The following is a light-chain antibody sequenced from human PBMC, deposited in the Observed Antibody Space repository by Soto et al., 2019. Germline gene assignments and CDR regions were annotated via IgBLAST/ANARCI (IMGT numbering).Light chain of an antibody. CDR1: SSDVDTHNY. CDR3: SSYTSSSTLV. V-gene: IGLV2-14*01. J-gene: IGLJ2*01. CDR2: EVI. Sequence: QSALTQPASVSGSPGQSITISCTATSSDVDTHNYVSWYQQYPDKAPKLMIYEVINRPSGVSNRFSGSKSGNTASLIISGLQAEDEADYYCSSYTSSSTLVFGGGTKLTVL.